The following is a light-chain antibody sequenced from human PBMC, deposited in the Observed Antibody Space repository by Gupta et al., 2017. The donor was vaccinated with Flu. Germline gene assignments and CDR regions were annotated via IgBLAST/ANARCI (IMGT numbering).Light chain of an antibody. CDR3: AAWDDSLSGSYV. Sequence: VTISCSGSSSNIGSNYVYWYQQLPGTAPKLLIYRNNQRHSGVPDRFSGSTSGTSASLAISGLRSEDEADYYCAAWDDSLSGSYVFGTGTKVTVL. V-gene: IGLV1-47*01. CDR1: SSNIGSNY. J-gene: IGLJ1*01. CDR2: RNN.